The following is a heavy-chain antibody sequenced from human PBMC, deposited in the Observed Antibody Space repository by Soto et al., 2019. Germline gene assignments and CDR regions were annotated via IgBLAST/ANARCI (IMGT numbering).Heavy chain of an antibody. CDR3: ARGEPIVVVVAATETTNYMDV. V-gene: IGHV4-31*03. Sequence: SETLSLTCTVSGGSISSGGYYWSWIRQHPGKGLEWIGYIYYSGSTYYTPSLKSRVTISVDTSKNQFSLKLSSVTAADTAVYYCARGEPIVVVVAATETTNYMDVWGKGTTVTVSS. CDR2: IYYSGST. CDR1: GGSISSGGYY. D-gene: IGHD2-15*01. J-gene: IGHJ6*03.